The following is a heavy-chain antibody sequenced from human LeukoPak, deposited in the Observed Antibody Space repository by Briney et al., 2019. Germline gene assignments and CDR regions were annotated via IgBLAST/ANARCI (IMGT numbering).Heavy chain of an antibody. CDR1: GFTFSSYA. J-gene: IGHJ4*02. V-gene: IGHV3-23*01. D-gene: IGHD5-24*01. CDR3: AKDLEAMAPNYYFDY. CDR2: ISGRGGST. Sequence: GGSLRLSCAASGFTFSSYAMSWVRQAPGKGLEWVSGISGRGGSTYYADSVKGRFTVSRDTSKNTLYLQMNSLRAEDTAVYYCAKDLEAMAPNYYFDYWGQGTLVTVSS.